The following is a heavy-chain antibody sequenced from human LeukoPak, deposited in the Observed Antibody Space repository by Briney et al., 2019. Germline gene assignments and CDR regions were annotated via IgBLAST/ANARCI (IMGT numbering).Heavy chain of an antibody. CDR3: ARFHSGPSGWYVLWYFDL. D-gene: IGHD6-19*01. CDR1: GGSVSSCY. J-gene: IGHJ2*01. CDR2: IYNSENT. V-gene: IGHV4-4*09. Sequence: SETLSLTCTVSGGSVSSCYWSWIRQPPGKGLEWIGYIYNSENTKYNSSLESRVTISVDTSKNQFFLKLSSVTAADTAVYYCARFHSGPSGWYVLWYFDLWGRGTLVTVSS.